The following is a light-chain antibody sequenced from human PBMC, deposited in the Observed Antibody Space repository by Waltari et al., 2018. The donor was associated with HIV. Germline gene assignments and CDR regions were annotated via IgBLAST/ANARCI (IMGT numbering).Light chain of an antibody. CDR3: QQYHAYPVT. J-gene: IGKJ4*01. V-gene: IGKV1-5*01. Sequence: DIPMTQSPATLSASVGDRVTISCRASQHINRWLAWYQQRPGKPPKVLIYPASNLESGVPSRFRGSGSGTLFTLTINSLQPDDFATYYCQQYHAYPVTFGGGTKVENK. CDR2: PAS. CDR1: QHINRW.